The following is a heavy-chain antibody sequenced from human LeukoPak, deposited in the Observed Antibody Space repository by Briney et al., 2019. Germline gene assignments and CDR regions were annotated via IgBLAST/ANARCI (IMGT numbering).Heavy chain of an antibody. D-gene: IGHD2-15*01. CDR3: AKRLGYCSDGSCYFPY. Sequence: PGGSLRLSCAASGFTFSSSAMSWVRQAPGKGLEWVSATSNNGGYTYYADSVQGRFTISRDNSKSTLCLQMNSLRAEDTAVYYCAKRLGYCSDGSCYFPYWGQGTLVTVSS. CDR2: TSNNGGYT. J-gene: IGHJ4*02. CDR1: GFTFSSSA. V-gene: IGHV3-23*01.